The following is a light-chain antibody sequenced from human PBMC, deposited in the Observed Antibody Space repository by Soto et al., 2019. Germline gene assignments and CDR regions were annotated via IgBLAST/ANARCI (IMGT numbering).Light chain of an antibody. CDR1: QAIRGY. CDR3: QQLNSYPRT. V-gene: IGKV1-9*01. CDR2: TAS. J-gene: IGKJ1*01. Sequence: DIQLTQSPSLLSASVGDRVTITCRASQAIRGYLAWYQQKPGKAPNLLIYTASTLQSGVPSRFSGSGSGTEFTLTISSLQPEDFATYYCQQLNSYPRTFGQGTKVEIK.